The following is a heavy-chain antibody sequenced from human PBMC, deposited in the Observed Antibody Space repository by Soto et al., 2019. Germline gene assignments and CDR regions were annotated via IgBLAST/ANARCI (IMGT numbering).Heavy chain of an antibody. CDR2: TSGSGGST. V-gene: IGHV3-23*01. CDR1: GFTFSSYA. CDR3: ARRSSGSDYDY. J-gene: IGHJ4*02. D-gene: IGHD1-26*01. Sequence: EVQLLESGGGLVQPGGSLRLSCAASGFTFSSYAMRWVRQAPVKGLEWVSATSGSGGSTYYADSGKGRFTISRGNAKNTPYRQMNSLRAEDTAVYDCARRSSGSDYDYWGQGTVVTVSS.